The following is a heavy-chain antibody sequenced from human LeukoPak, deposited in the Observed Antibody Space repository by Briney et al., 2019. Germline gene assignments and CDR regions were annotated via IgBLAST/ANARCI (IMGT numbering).Heavy chain of an antibody. CDR1: GGSISSGDYY. D-gene: IGHD3-10*01. V-gene: IGHV4-30-4*01. Sequence: SQTLSLTCTVSGGSISSGDYYWSWIRQPPGKGLEWIGYIYYSGSTYYNPSLKSRVTISVDTSKNQFSLKLSSVTAADTAVYYCARGDGTTMVRVPHLDYWGQGTLVTVSS. CDR2: IYYSGST. J-gene: IGHJ4*02. CDR3: ARGDGTTMVRVPHLDY.